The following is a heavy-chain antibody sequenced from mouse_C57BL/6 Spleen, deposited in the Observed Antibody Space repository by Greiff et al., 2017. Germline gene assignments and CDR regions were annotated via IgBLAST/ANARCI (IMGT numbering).Heavy chain of an antibody. CDR2: IDPEDGET. D-gene: IGHD6-1*01. Sequence: VQLQQSGAELVKPGASVKLSCTASGFNIKDYYMHWVKQRTEQGLEWIGRIDPEDGETKYAPKVQGKSTITADTASNTAYLQLSSLTSEDTAFYYCARSANRYFDYWGQGTTLTVSS. J-gene: IGHJ2*01. CDR3: ARSANRYFDY. CDR1: GFNIKDYY. V-gene: IGHV14-2*01.